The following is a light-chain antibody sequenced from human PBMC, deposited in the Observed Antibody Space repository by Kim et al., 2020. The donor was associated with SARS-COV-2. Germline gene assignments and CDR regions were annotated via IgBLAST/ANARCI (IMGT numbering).Light chain of an antibody. CDR1: QNIDTY. CDR2: NAS. J-gene: IGKJ4*01. CDR3: QQRNSWPPAVT. V-gene: IGKV3-11*01. Sequence: PGERATLSCRASQNIDTYLAWYQQRPGQAPRLLVYNASNRATGVPDRFSGSGSGTDFTLTISSLEPEDFSIYYCQQRNSWPPAVTFGGGTKVDIK.